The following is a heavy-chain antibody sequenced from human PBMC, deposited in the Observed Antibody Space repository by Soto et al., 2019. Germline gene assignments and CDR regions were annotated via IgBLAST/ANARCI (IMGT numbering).Heavy chain of an antibody. V-gene: IGHV6-1*01. J-gene: IGHJ4*02. D-gene: IGHD6-19*01. Sequence: SQTLSLTCAISGDSVSSNTAAWNWIRSSPSRGLEWLGRTYYRSNWRHDYAVSVKSRITVNPDTSKNHFSLQLNSVTTDDTAVYYCARGVAGSGFDLWGQGTLVTV. CDR2: TYYRSNWRH. CDR3: ARGVAGSGFDL. CDR1: GDSVSSNTAA.